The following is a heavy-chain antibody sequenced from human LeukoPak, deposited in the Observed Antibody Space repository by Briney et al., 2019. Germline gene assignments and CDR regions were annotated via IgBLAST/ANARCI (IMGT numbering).Heavy chain of an antibody. CDR2: IYYSGST. CDR3: ARRVYRGRYCSGGSCYSEPGRPNWFDP. Sequence: SETLSLTCTVSGGSISSSSYYWGWIRQPPGKGLEWIGSIYYSGSTYYNPSLKSRVTISVDTCKNQFSLKLSSVTAADTAVYYCARRVYRGRYCSGGSCYSEPGRPNWFDPWGQGTLVTVSS. V-gene: IGHV4-39*01. J-gene: IGHJ5*02. D-gene: IGHD2-15*01. CDR1: GGSISSSSYY.